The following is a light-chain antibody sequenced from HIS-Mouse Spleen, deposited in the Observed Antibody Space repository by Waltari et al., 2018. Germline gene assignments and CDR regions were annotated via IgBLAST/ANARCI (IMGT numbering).Light chain of an antibody. CDR2: EVS. CDR3: SSYTSSSTWV. J-gene: IGLJ3*02. V-gene: IGLV2-14*01. CDR1: SSDVGGYNY. Sequence: QSALTQPASVSGSPGQSIPISCTGTSSDVGGYNYVPWYQPHPGKAPKLMIYEVSNRPSGVSNRFSGSKSGNTASLTISGLQAEDEADYYCSSYTSSSTWVFGGGTKLTVL.